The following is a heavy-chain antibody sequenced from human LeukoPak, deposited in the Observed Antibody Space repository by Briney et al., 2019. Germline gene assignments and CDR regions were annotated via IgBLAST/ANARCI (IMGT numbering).Heavy chain of an antibody. Sequence: ASVKVSCKASGYTFTGYYIHWVRQAPRQGLEWMGWINPNSGGTNYAQTFQGRVTMTRDTSINTAYMELSRLRSDDTAVYYCARATGHYYYGMDVWGQGTTVTVSS. D-gene: IGHD4-11*01. J-gene: IGHJ6*02. V-gene: IGHV1-2*02. CDR3: ARATGHYYYGMDV. CDR2: INPNSGGT. CDR1: GYTFTGYY.